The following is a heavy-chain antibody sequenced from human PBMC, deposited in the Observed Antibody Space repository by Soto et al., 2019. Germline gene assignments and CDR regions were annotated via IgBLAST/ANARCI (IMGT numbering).Heavy chain of an antibody. CDR2: ISTYSGDT. V-gene: IGHV1-18*01. D-gene: IGHD5-12*01. J-gene: IGHJ5*02. CDR1: GYTFFTYD. CDR3: ARHHGPTTSENWVAP. Sequence: QVHLVQSGVEVKTPGASVKVSCQASGYTFFTYDISWVRQAPGQGLEWMGWISTYSGDTKYAQKLQGRVTMTTDTSTTTAYLALRSLRARDTAVYYCARHHGPTTSENWVAPWAPGTLVTVSS.